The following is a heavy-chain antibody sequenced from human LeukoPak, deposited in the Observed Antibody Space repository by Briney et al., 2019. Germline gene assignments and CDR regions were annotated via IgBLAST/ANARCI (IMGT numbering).Heavy chain of an antibody. J-gene: IGHJ4*02. CDR3: ARDPGRGYTYGYGFDY. CDR1: RFTFSNYG. CDR2: IWYDGSNK. V-gene: IGHV3-33*01. D-gene: IGHD5-18*01. Sequence: GGSLRLSCAASRFTFSNYGMHWVRQAPGKGLEWVAVIWYDGSNKYYADSVEGRFTIFRDNSKNTLYLQMNSLRAEDTAVYYCARDPGRGYTYGYGFDYWGQGTLVTVSS.